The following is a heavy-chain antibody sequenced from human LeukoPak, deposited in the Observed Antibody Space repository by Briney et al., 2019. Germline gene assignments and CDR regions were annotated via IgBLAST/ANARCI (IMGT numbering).Heavy chain of an antibody. CDR3: AKDEAGYCSSTSCYYYHYGMDV. J-gene: IGHJ6*02. D-gene: IGHD2-2*01. V-gene: IGHV3-30*18. Sequence: PGRSLRLSCAASGFTFSSYGMHWVRQAPGKGLEWVAVISYDGSNKYYADSVKGRFTISRDNSKNTLYLQMNSLRAEDTAVYYCAKDEAGYCSSTSCYYYHYGMDVWGQGTTVTVSS. CDR2: ISYDGSNK. CDR1: GFTFSSYG.